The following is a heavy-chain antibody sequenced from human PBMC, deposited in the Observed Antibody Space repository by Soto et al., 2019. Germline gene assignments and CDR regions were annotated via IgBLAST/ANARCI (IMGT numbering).Heavy chain of an antibody. V-gene: IGHV4-59*01. CDR1: GGSISSYY. J-gene: IGHJ6*02. Sequence: NPSETLSLTCTVSGGSISSYYWSWIRQPPGKGLEWIGYIYYSGSTNYNPSLKSRVTISVDTSENQFSLKLSSVTAADTAVYYCARDYMYYYDSSGYGPTYYYYGMDVWGQGTTVTVSS. D-gene: IGHD3-22*01. CDR3: ARDYMYYYDSSGYGPTYYYYGMDV. CDR2: IYYSGST.